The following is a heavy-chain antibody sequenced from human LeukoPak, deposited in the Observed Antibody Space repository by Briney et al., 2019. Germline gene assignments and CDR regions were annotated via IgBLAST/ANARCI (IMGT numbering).Heavy chain of an antibody. CDR3: ARASGDIVVVPAAKHYYYYYYMDV. Sequence: ASVKVSCKASGYTFTSYGISWVRQAPGQGLEWMGWISAYNGNTNYAQKLQGRVTMTTDTSASTAYMELRSLRSDDTAVYYCARASGDIVVVPAAKHYYYYYYMDVWGKGTTVTVSS. CDR2: ISAYNGNT. V-gene: IGHV1-18*01. J-gene: IGHJ6*03. D-gene: IGHD2-2*01. CDR1: GYTFTSYG.